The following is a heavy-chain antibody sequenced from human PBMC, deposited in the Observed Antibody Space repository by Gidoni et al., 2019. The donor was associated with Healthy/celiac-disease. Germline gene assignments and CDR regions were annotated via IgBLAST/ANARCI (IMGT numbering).Heavy chain of an antibody. V-gene: IGHV1-69*01. D-gene: IGHD2-15*01. J-gene: IGHJ4*02. Sequence: QVQLVQSGAEVNKPGSSVTVSCKASVGTFSSYAISWVRQATGQGLEWMGGIIPIFGKANYAQKFQGRVTITADESTSTAYMELSSLRSEDTAVYYCARDRDGRWYFDYWGQGTLVTVSS. CDR2: IIPIFGKA. CDR3: ARDRDGRWYFDY. CDR1: VGTFSSYA.